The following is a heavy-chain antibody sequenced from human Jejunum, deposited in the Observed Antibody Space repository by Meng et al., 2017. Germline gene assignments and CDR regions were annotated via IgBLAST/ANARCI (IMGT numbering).Heavy chain of an antibody. Sequence: QVQLQESGTGLGKPAETRAPACTVSGDSVTSGSYHWSWIRQPPGKGLEWIGYIHHSGITYYNPSLRSRLLISIDTSKRQLSLTLNSVTAADTALYYCATIQSSPHFFNYWGQGTLVTVSS. J-gene: IGHJ4*02. CDR1: GDSVTSGSYH. V-gene: IGHV4-30-4*01. CDR2: IHHSGIT. D-gene: IGHD6-6*01. CDR3: ATIQSSPHFFNY.